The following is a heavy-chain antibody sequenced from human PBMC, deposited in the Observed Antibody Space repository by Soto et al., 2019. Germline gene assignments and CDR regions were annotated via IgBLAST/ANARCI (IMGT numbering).Heavy chain of an antibody. CDR1: VFSFSTYR. Sequence: EEQLVESGGGLVQPGESLRLSCAASVFSFSTYRMNWVRQAPEKGMEWVSYISTSSSTTHYAGSVKGRFTISRDNAKNSLYLQMNSPRDEDTVVYYCARERYFDTFYGMDVWGQGTTVTVSS. CDR2: ISTSSSTT. V-gene: IGHV3-48*02. D-gene: IGHD3-9*01. CDR3: ARERYFDTFYGMDV. J-gene: IGHJ6*02.